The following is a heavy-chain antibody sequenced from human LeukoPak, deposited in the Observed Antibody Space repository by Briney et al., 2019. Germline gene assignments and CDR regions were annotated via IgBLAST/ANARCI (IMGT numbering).Heavy chain of an antibody. Sequence: SETLSLTCTVSGGSISSSSYYWGWIRQPPGKGLEWIGSIYYSGSTYYNPSLKSRVTISVDTSKNQFSLKLSSVTAADTAVYYCARQGSDRAIFGVVIGRYWYFDLWGRGTLVTVSS. CDR2: IYYSGST. D-gene: IGHD3-3*01. CDR3: ARQGSDRAIFGVVIGRYWYFDL. J-gene: IGHJ2*01. CDR1: GGSISSSSYY. V-gene: IGHV4-39*01.